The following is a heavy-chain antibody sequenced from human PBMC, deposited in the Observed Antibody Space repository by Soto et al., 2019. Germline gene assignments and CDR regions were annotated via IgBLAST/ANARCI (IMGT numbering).Heavy chain of an antibody. J-gene: IGHJ4*02. CDR1: GGTFDHAA. V-gene: IGHV1-69*01. CDR2: INPMFNST. CDR3: ARQIFAADY. D-gene: IGHD3-9*01. Sequence: QVQLVQSGAEVKKPGSSVTVSCEAPGGTFDHAAITWVRQAPGQGLEWMGGINPMFNSTHYAQKFQGRVTITADAATSTAFMELRRLRSDDTAVYYCARQIFAADYWGQGTLLIVSS.